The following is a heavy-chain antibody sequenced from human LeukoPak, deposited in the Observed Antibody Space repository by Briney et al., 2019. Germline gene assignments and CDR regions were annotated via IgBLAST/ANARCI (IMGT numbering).Heavy chain of an antibody. CDR2: IYTGGST. V-gene: IGHV4-4*07. D-gene: IGHD6-19*01. Sequence: PSETLSLTCTVSGGSISSYYWSWIRQPAGKGLEWIGRIYTGGSTNYNPSLKSRVTMSVDTSKNQFSLKLSSVTAADTAVYYCARDRSSGPDNYYYYGMDVWGQGTTVTVSS. J-gene: IGHJ6*02. CDR1: GGSISSYY. CDR3: ARDRSSGPDNYYYYGMDV.